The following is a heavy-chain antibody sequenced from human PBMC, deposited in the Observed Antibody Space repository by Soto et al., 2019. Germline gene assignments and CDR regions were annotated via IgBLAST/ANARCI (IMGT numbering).Heavy chain of an antibody. J-gene: IGHJ6*02. CDR1: GGSISSGGYY. Sequence: QVQLQESGPGLVKPSQTLSLTCTVSGGSISSGGYYWSWIRQHPGKGLEWIGYIYYSGSTYYNPSLKSRVTISVDTSKNQFSLKLSSVTAADTAVYYCARDRYYGSGSYYSLGYYYYGMDVWGQGTTVTVSS. CDR2: IYYSGST. D-gene: IGHD3-10*01. V-gene: IGHV4-31*03. CDR3: ARDRYYGSGSYYSLGYYYYGMDV.